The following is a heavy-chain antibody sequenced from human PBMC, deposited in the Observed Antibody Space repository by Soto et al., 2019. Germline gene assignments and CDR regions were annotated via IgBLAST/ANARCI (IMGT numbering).Heavy chain of an antibody. CDR2: SHSDGTT. CDR3: ARDGIDISGYERILDY. V-gene: IGHV3-74*01. J-gene: IGHJ4*02. Sequence: GGSLRLSCEASEFTFSIYWMYWVRHAPGKGLVWVSRSHSDGTTTYADSVKGRFTSSRDNAKSTLYLQMNSLRAEDTAVYYCARDGIDISGYERILDYWGQGTLVTVSS. CDR1: EFTFSIYW. D-gene: IGHD5-12*01.